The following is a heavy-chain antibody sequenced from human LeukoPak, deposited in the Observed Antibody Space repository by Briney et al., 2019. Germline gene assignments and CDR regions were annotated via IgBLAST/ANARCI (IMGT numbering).Heavy chain of an antibody. V-gene: IGHV6-1*01. Sequence: SQTLSLTCAISGDSVSSNSAAWNWIRQSPSRGPEWLGRTYYRSKWFNNYAISVKSRITIDPDTSKNQFSLQLNSVTPEDTAVYYCARWLHQQADMDVWGQGTTVTVSS. CDR2: TYYRSKWFN. CDR3: ARWLHQQADMDV. D-gene: IGHD5-24*01. J-gene: IGHJ6*02. CDR1: GDSVSSNSAA.